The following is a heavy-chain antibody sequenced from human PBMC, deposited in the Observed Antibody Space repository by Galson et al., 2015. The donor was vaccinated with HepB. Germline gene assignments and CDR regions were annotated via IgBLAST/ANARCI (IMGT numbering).Heavy chain of an antibody. CDR1: GYTFSSYA. Sequence: SVKVSCKASGYTFSSYAMNWVRQAPGQGLEWMGWINTNTGNPTYAQGFTGRFVFSLDTSVSTAYLQISSLKPEDTAVYYCARDLTPLIAAAEFWGQGTMVTVSS. CDR2: INTNTGNP. J-gene: IGHJ3*01. V-gene: IGHV7-4-1*02. CDR3: ARDLTPLIAAAEF. D-gene: IGHD6-13*01.